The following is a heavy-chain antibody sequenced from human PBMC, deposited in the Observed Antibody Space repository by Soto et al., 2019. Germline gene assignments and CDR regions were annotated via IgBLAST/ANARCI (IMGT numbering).Heavy chain of an antibody. Sequence: ASVKVSCKASGYTFTSYAMHWVRQAPGQRLEWMGWINAGNGNTNYAQKLQGRVTMTTDTSTSTAYMELRSLRSDDTAVYYCARVMPRPSSSSWPPTYYYYYYGMDVWGQGTTVTVS. J-gene: IGHJ6*02. D-gene: IGHD6-13*01. V-gene: IGHV1-3*01. CDR2: INAGNGNT. CDR1: GYTFTSYA. CDR3: ARVMPRPSSSSWPPTYYYYYYGMDV.